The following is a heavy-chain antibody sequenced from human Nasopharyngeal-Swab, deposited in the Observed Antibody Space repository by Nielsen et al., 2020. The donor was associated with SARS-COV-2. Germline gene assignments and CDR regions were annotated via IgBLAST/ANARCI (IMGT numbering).Heavy chain of an antibody. D-gene: IGHD1-14*01. CDR2: SKGKGDRYTT. Sequence: GESLKISCAASGFIIDDHYMDWARQAPGKGLEWVGRSKGKGDRYTTDYAASVKGRFTVSRDASKNTFYLHMSGLKIEDTAIYFCGSPQYDRNYYWGQGTLVTVSS. V-gene: IGHV3-72*01. CDR1: GFIIDDHY. CDR3: GSPQYDRNYY. J-gene: IGHJ4*02.